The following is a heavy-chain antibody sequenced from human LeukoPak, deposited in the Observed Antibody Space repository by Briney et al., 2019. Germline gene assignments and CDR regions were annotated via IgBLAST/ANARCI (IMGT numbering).Heavy chain of an antibody. J-gene: IGHJ4*02. V-gene: IGHV4-59*01. CDR1: GGSFSNYY. CDR3: ARGVVLTGYPLDF. D-gene: IGHD3-9*01. Sequence: SETPSLTCSVSGGSFSNYYWSWIRQPPGKGLEWVGFIYYSGTTDYNPSLKSRVTISVDTSKKQISLKLSSVTAADTAVYYCARGVVLTGYPLDFWGRGTLVTVSS. CDR2: IYYSGTT.